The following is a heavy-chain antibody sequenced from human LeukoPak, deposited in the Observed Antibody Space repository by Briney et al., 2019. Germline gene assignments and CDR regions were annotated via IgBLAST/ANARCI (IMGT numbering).Heavy chain of an antibody. V-gene: IGHV5-51*01. J-gene: IGHJ4*02. CDR2: IYPGDSDT. Sequence: GESLKISCKGSGYSFTSCWIGWVRQMPGKGLEWMGIIYPGDSDTRYSPSFQGQVTISADKSISTAYLQWSSLKASDTAMYYCARRPRSGRYCSGGSCPDWVVYWGQGTLVTVSS. D-gene: IGHD2-15*01. CDR1: GYSFTSCW. CDR3: ARRPRSGRYCSGGSCPDWVVY.